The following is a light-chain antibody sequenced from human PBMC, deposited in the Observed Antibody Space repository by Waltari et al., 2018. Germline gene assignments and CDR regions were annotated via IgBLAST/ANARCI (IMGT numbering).Light chain of an antibody. CDR2: WAS. CDR3: QQYYSTPRT. CDR1: QSVLYGSNNKNY. V-gene: IGKV4-1*01. Sequence: DIVMTQSPDSLAVSLGERATINCKSIQSVLYGSNNKNYLAWYQQKPGQPPKLLIYWASTRQSGVPDRFSGSGSGTDFTLTISSLQAEDVAVYYCQQYYSTPRTFGQGTKVEIK. J-gene: IGKJ1*01.